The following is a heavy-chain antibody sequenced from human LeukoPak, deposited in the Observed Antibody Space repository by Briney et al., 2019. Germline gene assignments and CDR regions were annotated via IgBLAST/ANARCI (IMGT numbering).Heavy chain of an antibody. CDR3: ARDYSSSWSEYFQH. CDR2: IRYDGSNK. D-gene: IGHD6-13*01. CDR1: GFTFSSYT. V-gene: IGHV3-30*04. Sequence: GRSLRLSCAASGFTFSSYTMNWVRQAPGKGLEWVAFIRYDGSNKYYADSVKGRFTISRDNSKNTLYLQMNSLRAEDTAVYYCARDYSSSWSEYFQHWGQGTLVTVSS. J-gene: IGHJ1*01.